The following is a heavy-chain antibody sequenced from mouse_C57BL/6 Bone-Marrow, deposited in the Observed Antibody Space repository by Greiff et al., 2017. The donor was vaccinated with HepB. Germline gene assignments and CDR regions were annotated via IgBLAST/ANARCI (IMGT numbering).Heavy chain of an antibody. V-gene: IGHV1-76*01. CDR3: AREFITTSFAY. Sequence: VQLQQSGAELVRPGASVKLSCKASGYTFTDYYINWVKQRPGQGLEWIARIYPGSGNTYYNEKFEGKATLTAEKSSSTAYMQLSSLTSEDSAVYFCAREFITTSFAYWGQGTLVTVSA. CDR2: IYPGSGNT. J-gene: IGHJ3*01. D-gene: IGHD1-1*01. CDR1: GYTFTDYY.